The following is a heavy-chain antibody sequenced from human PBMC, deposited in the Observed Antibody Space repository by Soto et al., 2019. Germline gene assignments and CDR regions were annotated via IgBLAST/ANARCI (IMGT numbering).Heavy chain of an antibody. V-gene: IGHV4-39*01. CDR2: IYYSGST. D-gene: IGHD4-17*01. Sequence: SETLSLTCTVSGGSISSSSYYWGWIRQPPGKGLEWIGSIYYSGSTYYNPSLKSRVTISVDTSKNQFSLKLSSVTAADTAVYYCATKINVYGGEGINNWFASWGQGTLVTVSS. CDR3: ATKINVYGGEGINNWFAS. J-gene: IGHJ5*01. CDR1: GGSISSSSYY.